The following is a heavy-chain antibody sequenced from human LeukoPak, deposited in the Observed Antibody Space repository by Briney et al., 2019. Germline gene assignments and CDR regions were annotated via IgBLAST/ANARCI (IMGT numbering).Heavy chain of an antibody. CDR3: ARSPFGYGSGSYYRDYFDY. D-gene: IGHD3-10*01. CDR2: INSDGSST. Sequence: GGSLRLSCAASGFTFSSYWMHWVRQAPGKGLVWVSRINSDGSSTSYADSVKGRFTISRDNAKNTLYLQMNSLRAEDTAVYYCARSPFGYGSGSYYRDYFDYWGQGTLVTVSS. V-gene: IGHV3-74*01. J-gene: IGHJ4*02. CDR1: GFTFSSYW.